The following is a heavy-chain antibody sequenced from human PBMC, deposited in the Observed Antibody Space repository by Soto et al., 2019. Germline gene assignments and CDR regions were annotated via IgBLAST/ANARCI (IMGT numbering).Heavy chain of an antibody. Sequence: VKVSCTAPADTFTSYYINWVRHAPGQALEWIGIINPNGGSTRYAQKFQGRVTLTRDTPASTVYMEMRNLRSDDTALYFCARSSGGVYGIIIGGTNWFGPWGQGTLVTSPQ. CDR2: INPNGGST. V-gene: IGHV1-46*01. D-gene: IGHD3-10*01. J-gene: IGHJ5*02. CDR1: ADTFTSYY. CDR3: ARSSGGVYGIIIGGTNWFGP.